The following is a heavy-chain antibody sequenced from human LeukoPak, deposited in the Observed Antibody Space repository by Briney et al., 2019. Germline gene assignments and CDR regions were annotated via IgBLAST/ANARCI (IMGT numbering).Heavy chain of an antibody. CDR1: GGSISSSNW. J-gene: IGHJ3*02. Sequence: PSGTLSLTCAVSGGSISSSNWWSWVRQPPGRGLEWIGEIYHSGSTNYNPSLKSRVTISVDKSKNQLSLKLSSVTAADTAVYYCARSSALTMIVVVGAFDIWGQGTMVTVSS. V-gene: IGHV4-4*02. CDR2: IYHSGST. D-gene: IGHD3-22*01. CDR3: ARSSALTMIVVVGAFDI.